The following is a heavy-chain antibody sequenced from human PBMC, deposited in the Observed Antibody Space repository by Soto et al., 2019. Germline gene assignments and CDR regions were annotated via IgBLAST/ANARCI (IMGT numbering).Heavy chain of an antibody. J-gene: IGHJ4*02. V-gene: IGHV3-11*06. D-gene: IGHD1-26*01. CDR1: GFTLSDYY. CDR3: AFSPRPGGTGFDY. CDR2: ISASSSYT. Sequence: PGRSLRLSCAASGFTLSDYYMNWMRQAPGKGPEWVSYISASSSYTNYADSVQGRFTISRDNAKNSVYLQMNSLRAEDTAVYYCAFSPRPGGTGFDYWGQGTPVTASS.